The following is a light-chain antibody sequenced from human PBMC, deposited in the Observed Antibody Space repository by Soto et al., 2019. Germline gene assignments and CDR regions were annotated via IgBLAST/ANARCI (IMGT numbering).Light chain of an antibody. J-gene: IGLJ2*01. V-gene: IGLV2-8*01. Sequence: QSVLTQPPSASASPGHSVAISCTGTSSDVGNYNYVSWYQQHPGKAPKLVIFEVNKRPSGVPDRFSGSKSGNTAFLTVSGLQAEDEAAYYCTSYAGSNKLVFGGGTKLTVL. CDR1: SSDVGNYNY. CDR3: TSYAGSNKLV. CDR2: EVN.